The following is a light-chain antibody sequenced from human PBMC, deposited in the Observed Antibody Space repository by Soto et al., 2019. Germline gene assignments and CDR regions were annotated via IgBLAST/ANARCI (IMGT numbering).Light chain of an antibody. CDR3: QHYNSYSEA. J-gene: IGKJ1*01. V-gene: IGKV1-5*03. CDR1: QTISSW. Sequence: LQMTPSPSPPPGTVRERVTIPCLASQTISSWLAWYQQKPGKAPKLLIYKASTLKSGVPSRFSGSGSGTEFTLTISSLQPDDFATYYCQHYNSYSEAFGQGTKVDIK. CDR2: KAS.